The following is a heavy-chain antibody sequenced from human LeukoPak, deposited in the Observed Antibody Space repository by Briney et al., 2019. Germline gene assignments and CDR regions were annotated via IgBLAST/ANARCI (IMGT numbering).Heavy chain of an antibody. J-gene: IGHJ4*02. D-gene: IGHD1-1*01. CDR1: GFTFGDYA. CDR2: IKSKTDGGTT. CDR3: TTDQLD. V-gene: IGHV3-15*01. Sequence: GGSLRLSCTASGFTFGDYAMSWVRQAPGKGLEWVGRIKSKTDGGTTDYAAPVKGRFTISRDDSKNTLYLQMNSLKTEDTAVYYSTTDQLDWGQGTLVTVSS.